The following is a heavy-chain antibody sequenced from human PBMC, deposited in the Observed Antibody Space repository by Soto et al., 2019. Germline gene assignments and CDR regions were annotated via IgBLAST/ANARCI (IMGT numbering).Heavy chain of an antibody. V-gene: IGHV3-23*01. D-gene: IGHD2-2*01. CDR3: AKDRARYCSSTSCYPCDY. Sequence: GGSLRLSCAASGFTFSSYAMSWVRQAPGKGLEWVSAISGGGGSTYYADSVKGRFTISRDNSKNTLYLQMNSLRAEDTAVYYCAKDRARYCSSTSCYPCDYWGQGTLVTVSS. CDR2: ISGGGGST. J-gene: IGHJ4*02. CDR1: GFTFSSYA.